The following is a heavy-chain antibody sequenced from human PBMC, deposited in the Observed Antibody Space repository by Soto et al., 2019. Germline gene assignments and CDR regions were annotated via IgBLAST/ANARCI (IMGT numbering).Heavy chain of an antibody. CDR3: ARADYYDSSGFYYDY. J-gene: IGHJ4*02. CDR2: INPSGGST. Sequence: QVQLVQSGAEVKKPGASVKVSCKASGYIFTNHYIHWVRQAPGQGLEWMGIINPSGGSTNYLQKFQGRVTMTRDTPTSTVYMELSSLTSEDTAVYFCARADYYDSSGFYYDYWGQGTLVTVSS. CDR1: GYIFTNHY. D-gene: IGHD3-22*01. V-gene: IGHV1-46*01.